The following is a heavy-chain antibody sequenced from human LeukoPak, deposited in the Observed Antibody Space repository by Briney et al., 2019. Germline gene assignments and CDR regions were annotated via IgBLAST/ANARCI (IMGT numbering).Heavy chain of an antibody. CDR2: INPNSGGT. J-gene: IGHJ6*03. Sequence: ASVKVSCKASGYTFTGYYMHWGRQAPGQGLEGMGWINPNSGGTNYAQKFQGRVTMTRDTSISTAYMELSRLRSDDTAVYYCAREGPLRYFDWLPSYYYYMDVWGKGTTVTVSS. CDR3: AREGPLRYFDWLPSYYYYMDV. D-gene: IGHD3-9*01. V-gene: IGHV1-2*02. CDR1: GYTFTGYY.